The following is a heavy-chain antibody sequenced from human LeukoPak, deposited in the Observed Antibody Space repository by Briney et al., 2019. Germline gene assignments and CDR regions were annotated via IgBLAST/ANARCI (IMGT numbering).Heavy chain of an antibody. Sequence: GGSLRLSCAASGFTFSSYGMHWVRQAPGKGLEWVAVISYDGSNKYYADSVKGRFTISRDNSKNTLYLQMNSLRAEDTAVYYCAKGRSVRLRYVFDPWGQGTLVTVSS. CDR2: ISYDGSNK. D-gene: IGHD3-9*01. J-gene: IGHJ5*02. CDR1: GFTFSSYG. V-gene: IGHV3-30*18. CDR3: AKGRSVRLRYVFDP.